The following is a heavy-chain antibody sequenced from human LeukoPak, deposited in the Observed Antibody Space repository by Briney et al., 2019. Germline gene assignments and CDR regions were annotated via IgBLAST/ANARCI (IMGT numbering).Heavy chain of an antibody. CDR2: IYHIRTT. CDR3: ARDPLLRIETFDV. V-gene: IGHV4-39*07. Sequence: SETLSLTCSVSGDSISGATAYWGWIRRPPGKGLEWIGTIYHIRTTYYNPSLKSRVTISVDTSKNQFSLRLTSVTAADTAVYYCARDPLLRIETFDVWGQGTMVTVSS. CDR1: GDSISGATAY. D-gene: IGHD2-15*01. J-gene: IGHJ3*01.